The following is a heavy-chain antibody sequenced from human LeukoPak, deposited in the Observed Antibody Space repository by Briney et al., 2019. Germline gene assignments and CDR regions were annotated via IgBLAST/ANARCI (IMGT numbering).Heavy chain of an antibody. V-gene: IGHV3-23*01. D-gene: IGHD6-19*01. CDR3: AKAKHTIGWTGLDY. CDR2: ISASGGST. Sequence: GGSLRLSCAASGFTFSNYAMSWVRQAPGKGLEWVSGISASGGSTSYADSLKGRFTISRDDSKNTLYLQMRSLRADDTAVYYCAKAKHTIGWTGLDYWGQGALVTVFS. J-gene: IGHJ4*02. CDR1: GFTFSNYA.